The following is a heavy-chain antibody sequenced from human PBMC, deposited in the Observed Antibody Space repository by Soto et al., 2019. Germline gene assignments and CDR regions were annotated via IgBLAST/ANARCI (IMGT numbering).Heavy chain of an antibody. Sequence: GASGKVSCKASGYTITSYGISWVRQAPGQRIERMGWISAYNGNTNYAQKLQGRVTMTTDTSTRTAYREMRSLRSDETAVYYGGSVLLXFYCCSCYSNLFAPSGQGSLVTVSS. J-gene: IGHJ5*02. CDR3: GSVLLXFYCCSCYSNLFAP. CDR1: GYTITSYG. CDR2: ISAYNGNT. V-gene: IGHV1-18*01. D-gene: IGHD2-15*01.